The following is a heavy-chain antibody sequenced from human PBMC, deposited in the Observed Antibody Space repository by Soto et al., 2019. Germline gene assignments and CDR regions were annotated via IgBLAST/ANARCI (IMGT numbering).Heavy chain of an antibody. CDR3: ARGHLPGGNTFYYDY. CDR1: GGSFSGNY. CDR2: ISHSGSGT. J-gene: IGHJ4*02. Sequence: QVQLQQWGAGLLKPSETLTLTYTVYGGSFSGNYWSWIRQPPGMGLEWIGEISHSGSGTNYNPSLKSRVTISVDTSKNQISLKLSSVTAADTAMYYCARGHLPGGNTFYYDYWGQGTLVSVSS. D-gene: IGHD2-15*01. V-gene: IGHV4-34*01.